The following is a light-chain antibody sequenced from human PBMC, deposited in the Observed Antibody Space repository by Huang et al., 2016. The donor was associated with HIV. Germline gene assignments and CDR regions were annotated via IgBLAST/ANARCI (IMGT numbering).Light chain of an antibody. CDR3: QQYGRT. Sequence: EIVLTQSPGTLSLSPGERATLSCRASQSVSSTYLAWYQQKPGQAPRLLIYGASSRATGIPDRFSGSGSGTDFTLTISRLEPEDLAVYYCQQYGRTFGQGTKLEIK. V-gene: IGKV3-20*01. J-gene: IGKJ2*01. CDR2: GAS. CDR1: QSVSSTY.